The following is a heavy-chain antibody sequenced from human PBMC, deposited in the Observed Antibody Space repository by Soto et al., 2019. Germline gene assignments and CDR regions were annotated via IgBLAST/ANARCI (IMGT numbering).Heavy chain of an antibody. V-gene: IGHV3-48*04. J-gene: IGHJ4*02. CDR1: GFTFSSYS. D-gene: IGHD4-17*01. CDR3: ARGTVTPGLDY. Sequence: GGSLRLSCAASGFTFSSYSMNWVRQAPGKGLEWVSYISSSSSPIYYADSVKGRFTISRDNAKNSLYLQMNSLRAEDTAVYYCARGTVTPGLDYWGQGTLVTVSS. CDR2: ISSSSSPI.